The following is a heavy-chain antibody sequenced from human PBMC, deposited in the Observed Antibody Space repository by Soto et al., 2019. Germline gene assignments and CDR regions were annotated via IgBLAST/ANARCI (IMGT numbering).Heavy chain of an antibody. V-gene: IGHV3-64*04. CDR2: ISSNGGSK. CDR1: GFTFSSYA. D-gene: IGHD6-19*01. CDR3: ARAMGTDGWSNHPFDI. J-gene: IGHJ3*02. Sequence: GGSLRLSCSASGFTFSSYAMHWVRQAPGKGLEYVSAISSNGGSKYYADSVKGRFTISRDNAKNTLFLQMNGLRVEDTAVYFCARAMGTDGWSNHPFDIWGQGTMVTVSS.